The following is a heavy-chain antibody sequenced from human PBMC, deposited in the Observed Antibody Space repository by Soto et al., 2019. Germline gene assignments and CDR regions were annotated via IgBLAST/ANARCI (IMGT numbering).Heavy chain of an antibody. CDR3: ARQGFPLVRGVMNNWFDP. J-gene: IGHJ5*02. Sequence: HGESLKISCKGSGYSFSTYWINWVRQMPGKGLEWMGRIDPSDSYTNYSPSLQGHVTISVDKSISTAYLQWRSLKASDTAMYYCARQGFPLVRGVMNNWFDPWGQGTLVTVSS. D-gene: IGHD3-10*01. V-gene: IGHV5-10-1*01. CDR1: GYSFSTYW. CDR2: IDPSDSYT.